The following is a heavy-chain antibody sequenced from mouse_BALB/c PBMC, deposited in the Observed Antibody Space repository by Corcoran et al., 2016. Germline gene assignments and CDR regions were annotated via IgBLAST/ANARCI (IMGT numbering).Heavy chain of an antibody. D-gene: IGHD2-14*01. Sequence: EVQLQPSGPELVKPGASGKTSCKASGNTFTSYVMHGVKQKPGQGLEWSGYINPYNDGTKYNEKFKGKATLTSDTSSSTAYMELSSLTSEDSAVYYCAKYRSYAMDYWGQGTSVTVSS. J-gene: IGHJ4*01. CDR2: INPYNDGT. CDR1: GNTFTSYV. V-gene: IGHV1S136*01. CDR3: AKYRSYAMDY.